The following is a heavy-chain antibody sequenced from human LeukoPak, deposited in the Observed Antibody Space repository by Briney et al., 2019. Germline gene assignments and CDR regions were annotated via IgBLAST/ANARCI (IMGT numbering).Heavy chain of an antibody. CDR3: ASGTTMVQGVIFAY. CDR2: LYSDGST. CDR1: GFTVSSNY. Sequence: TGGPLTLSCAASGFTVSSNYMSWVRQAPGEGLGWVSVLYSDGSTYYADSVKGRFTISRDNSKNTLYLQMHSLRAEDTAVYYCASGTTMVQGVIFAYWGQGTLVTVSS. V-gene: IGHV3-53*01. J-gene: IGHJ4*02. D-gene: IGHD3-10*01.